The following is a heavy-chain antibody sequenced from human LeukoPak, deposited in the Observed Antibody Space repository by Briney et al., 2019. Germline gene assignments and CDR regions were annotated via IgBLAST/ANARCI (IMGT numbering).Heavy chain of an antibody. CDR2: INPSGGST. J-gene: IGHJ3*02. CDR3: ARGMRYGSGSYSPRGAFDI. CDR1: GYTFTSYY. V-gene: IGHV1-46*01. Sequence: ASVKVSCTASGYTFTSYYMHWVRQAPGQGLEWMGIINPSGGSTSYAQKFQGRVTMTRDTSTSTVYMELSSLRSEDTAVYYCARGMRYGSGSYSPRGAFDIWGQGTMVTVSS. D-gene: IGHD3-10*01.